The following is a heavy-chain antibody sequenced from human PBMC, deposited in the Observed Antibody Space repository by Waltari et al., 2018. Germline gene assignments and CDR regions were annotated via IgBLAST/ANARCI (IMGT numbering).Heavy chain of an antibody. J-gene: IGHJ6*03. CDR1: GYSISSGYY. CDR2: IYHSGST. D-gene: IGHD6-13*01. V-gene: IGHV4-38-2*01. CDR3: ARRAAIAATGPTYYMDV. Sequence: QVQLQESGPGLVKPSETLSLTCAVSGYSISSGYYWGWIRQPPGKGLEWIGSIYHSGSTYYNPALKSRVTISVETSKNQFSRKLSSVTAADTAVYYCARRAAIAATGPTYYMDVWGKGTTVTVSS.